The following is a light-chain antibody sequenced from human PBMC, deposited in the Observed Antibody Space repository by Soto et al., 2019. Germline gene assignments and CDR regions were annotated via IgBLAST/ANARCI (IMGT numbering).Light chain of an antibody. J-gene: IGKJ1*01. CDR2: GAS. CDR3: QHTFSVPPWT. CDR1: QNIDMY. V-gene: IGKV1-39*01. Sequence: DIQMTQSPSSLSASVGDTVTITCRASQNIDMYLNWYQQRPGKAPKVLISGASNLQSGVPSRFSGSGSGTDFTLTIHSLQPEDFATYSCQHTFSVPPWTFGSGTKVEVK.